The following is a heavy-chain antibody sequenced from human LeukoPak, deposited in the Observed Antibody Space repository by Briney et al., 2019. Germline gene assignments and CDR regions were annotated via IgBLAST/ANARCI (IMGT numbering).Heavy chain of an antibody. D-gene: IGHD6-13*01. CDR2: IYYSGST. CDR3: ARHGDGCSSSWYGFYY. CDR1: GGSITNSYYY. V-gene: IGHV4-39*01. Sequence: SETRSLTCTVSGGSITNSYYYWGWIRQPPGKGLEWLGSIYYSGSTYYTPSLKSRVTISLDTSKNQFSLKLNSVTAADTAVYYCARHGDGCSSSWYGFYYWGQGTLVTVSS. J-gene: IGHJ4*02.